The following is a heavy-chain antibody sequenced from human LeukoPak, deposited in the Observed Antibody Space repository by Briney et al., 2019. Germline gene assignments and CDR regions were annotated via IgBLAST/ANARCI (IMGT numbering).Heavy chain of an antibody. CDR3: ARHPARYSYGSNFDY. D-gene: IGHD5-18*01. J-gene: IGHJ4*02. V-gene: IGHV4-59*08. CDR2: IYYSGST. Sequence: PSETLSLTCTVSGGSISHYYWSWIRQPPGKGLERIGYIYYSGSTNYNPSLKSRVTISVDTSKNQFSLKLSSVTAADTAVYYCARHPARYSYGSNFDYWGQGTLVTVSS. CDR1: GGSISHYY.